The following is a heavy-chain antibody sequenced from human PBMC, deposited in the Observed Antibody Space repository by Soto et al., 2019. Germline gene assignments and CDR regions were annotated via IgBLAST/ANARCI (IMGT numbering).Heavy chain of an antibody. Sequence: QVQLVESGGGVVQPGRSLRLSCAASGFTFSTYGMHWVRQAPGKGLEWVAVISYDGNNKYYADSVKGRFTISRDNSKNTLYLQMSCLRAEDTAAYYCAKSVYNWNDGFFDYWGQGTLVTVSS. J-gene: IGHJ4*02. CDR3: AKSVYNWNDGFFDY. V-gene: IGHV3-30*18. CDR2: ISYDGNNK. D-gene: IGHD1-1*01. CDR1: GFTFSTYG.